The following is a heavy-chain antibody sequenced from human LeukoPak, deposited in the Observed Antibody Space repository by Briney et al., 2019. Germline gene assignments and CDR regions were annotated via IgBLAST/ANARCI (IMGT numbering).Heavy chain of an antibody. J-gene: IGHJ5*02. CDR2: IYYSGST. CDR1: GGSISGYY. CDR3: ARLYCSSTSCYGDWFDP. D-gene: IGHD2-2*01. Sequence: SETLSLTCTVSGGSISGYYWSWIRQPPGKGLEWIGYIYYSGSTNYNPSLKSRVTISVDTSKNQFSLKLSSVTAADTAVYYCARLYCSSTSCYGDWFDPWGQGTLVTVSS. V-gene: IGHV4-59*01.